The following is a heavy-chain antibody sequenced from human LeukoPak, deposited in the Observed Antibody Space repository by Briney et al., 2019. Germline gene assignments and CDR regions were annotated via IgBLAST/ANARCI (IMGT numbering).Heavy chain of an antibody. CDR3: TRDPRVVDV. CDR1: GFTFSNYN. Sequence: PGGSLKLSCQPSGFTFSNYNMTGSPHSPGGGLEWLSYIRPRDTYINYADSVKGRFTISRDDATNSLYLQLNRLRDEDTAVYYCTRDPRVVDVWGQGTRVTVSS. J-gene: IGHJ3*01. V-gene: IGHV3-11*01. CDR2: IRPRDTYI.